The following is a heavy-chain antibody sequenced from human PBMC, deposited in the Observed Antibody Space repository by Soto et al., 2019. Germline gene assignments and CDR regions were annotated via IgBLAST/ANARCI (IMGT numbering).Heavy chain of an antibody. CDR1: GYTFTSYG. D-gene: IGHD3-3*01. J-gene: IGHJ6*03. Sequence: QVQLVQSGAGVKKPGASVKVSCKASGYTFTSYGISWVRQAPGQGLEWMGWISAYNGNTNYAQKLQGRVTMTTDTSTSTAYMELRSLRSDDTAVYYCARASAYYDFWSGYSDYYYYYMDVWGKGTTVTVSS. CDR2: ISAYNGNT. V-gene: IGHV1-18*01. CDR3: ARASAYYDFWSGYSDYYYYYMDV.